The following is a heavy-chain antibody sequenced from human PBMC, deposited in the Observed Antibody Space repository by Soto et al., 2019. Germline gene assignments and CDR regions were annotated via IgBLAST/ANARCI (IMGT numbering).Heavy chain of an antibody. CDR3: ARRVRGVIITDAFDI. CDR1: GYSFTSYW. V-gene: IGHV5-51*01. CDR2: IYPGDSDT. J-gene: IGHJ3*02. D-gene: IGHD3-10*01. Sequence: GESLKISCKGSGYSFTSYWIGWVRQMPGKGLEWMGIIYPGDSDTRYSPSFQGQVTISADKSISTAYLQWSSLKASDTAMYYCARRVRGVIITDAFDIWGQGTMVTVSS.